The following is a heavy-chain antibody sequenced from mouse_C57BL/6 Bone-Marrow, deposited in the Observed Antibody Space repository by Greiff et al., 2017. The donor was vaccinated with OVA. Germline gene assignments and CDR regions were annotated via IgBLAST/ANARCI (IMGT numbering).Heavy chain of an antibody. CDR2: FYPGSGSI. CDR1: GYTFTEYT. Sequence: VKLMESGAELVKPGASVKLSCKASGYTFTEYTIHWVKQRSGQGLEWIGWFYPGSGSIKYNEKFKDKATLTADKSSSTVYMELSRLTSEDSAVYFCARHEGGYGRFAYWGQGTLVTVSA. D-gene: IGHD2-2*01. CDR3: ARHEGGYGRFAY. V-gene: IGHV1-62-2*01. J-gene: IGHJ3*01.